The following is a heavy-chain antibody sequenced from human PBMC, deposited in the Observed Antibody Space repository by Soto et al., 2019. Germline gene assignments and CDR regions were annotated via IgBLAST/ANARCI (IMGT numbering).Heavy chain of an antibody. CDR3: ERDLAGLGSYYTAY. CDR2: ISAYNGNT. J-gene: IGHJ4*01. V-gene: IGHV1-18*01. CDR1: GCILISYG. D-gene: IGHD3-10*01. Sequence: ASVNVSCKGSGCILISYGINWLHQARGQVLERMGWISAYNGNTNYAQNIQGRVTMTTHTSTSTAYMEARSLRSDDPAVYYVERDLAGLGSYYTAYWGQ.